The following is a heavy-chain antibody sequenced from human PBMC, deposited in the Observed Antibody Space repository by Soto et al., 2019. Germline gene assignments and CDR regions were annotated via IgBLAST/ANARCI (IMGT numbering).Heavy chain of an antibody. CDR3: AHRGKKANAFDI. Sequence: QITLKESGPTLVKPTQTLTLTCTFSGFSLSTSGVGVGWIRQPRGQALEWLALSYWDDDKRYSSSLKSRLTITKDTSKNQVVLTMTNMDPVDTATYYCAHRGKKANAFDIWGQGTMVTVSS. V-gene: IGHV2-5*02. D-gene: IGHD1-26*01. CDR2: SYWDDDK. CDR1: GFSLSTSGVG. J-gene: IGHJ3*02.